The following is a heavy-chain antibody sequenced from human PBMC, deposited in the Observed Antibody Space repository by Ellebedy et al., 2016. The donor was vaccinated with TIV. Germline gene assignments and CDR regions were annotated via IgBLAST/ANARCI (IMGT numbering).Heavy chain of an antibody. CDR3: SSSGRRAFDI. J-gene: IGHJ3*02. Sequence: GESLKISCAASGFTFSNFWMSWVRQAPGKGLEWVANIKQDGSEKYYVDSVKGRFTISRDNAKNSLYLQMNSLRAEDTAVYYCSSSGRRAFDIWGQGTMVTVSS. CDR2: IKQDGSEK. V-gene: IGHV3-7*01. D-gene: IGHD6-19*01. CDR1: GFTFSNFW.